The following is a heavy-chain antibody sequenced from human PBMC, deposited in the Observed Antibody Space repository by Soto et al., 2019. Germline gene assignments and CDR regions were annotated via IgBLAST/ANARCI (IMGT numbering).Heavy chain of an antibody. Sequence: GESLKISCKGSGYSFATYWIGWVRQMPGKGLEWMGIIYPDNSDTRYSPSFQGQVTISADRSISTAYLQWSSLKASDNAIYYCARAYSSSTFDYWGQGTLVTVSS. J-gene: IGHJ4*02. V-gene: IGHV5-51*01. CDR1: GYSFATYW. D-gene: IGHD6-6*01. CDR3: ARAYSSSTFDY. CDR2: IYPDNSDT.